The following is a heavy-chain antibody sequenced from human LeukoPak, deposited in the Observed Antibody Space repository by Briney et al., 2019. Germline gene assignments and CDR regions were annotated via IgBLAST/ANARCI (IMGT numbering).Heavy chain of an antibody. CDR1: GDSISSGGYY. V-gene: IGHV4-61*08. J-gene: IGHJ4*02. Sequence: SETLSLTCTVSGDSISSGGYYWSWIRQPPGKGLEWIGYIYYSGSTNYNPSLKSRVTISVDTSKNQFSLKLSSVTAADTAVYYCARYTRYFDYWGQGTLVTVSA. CDR3: ARYTRYFDY. CDR2: IYYSGST. D-gene: IGHD2-2*02.